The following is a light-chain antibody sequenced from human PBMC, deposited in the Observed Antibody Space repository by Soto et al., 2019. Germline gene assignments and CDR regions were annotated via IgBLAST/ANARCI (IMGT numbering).Light chain of an antibody. CDR1: SSDVGSYNL. Sequence: QSALTQPASVSGSPGQSITISCTGTSSDVGSYNLVSWYQRHPGKPPKLMIYEASKRPPGVSNRFSGAKSGNTASLTISGLQAEDEADYYCCSYAGSSTFVVFGGGTKLTVL. J-gene: IGLJ2*01. CDR2: EAS. CDR3: CSYAGSSTFVV. V-gene: IGLV2-23*02.